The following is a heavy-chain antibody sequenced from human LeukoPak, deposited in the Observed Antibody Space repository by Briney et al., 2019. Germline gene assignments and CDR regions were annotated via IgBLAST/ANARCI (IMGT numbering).Heavy chain of an antibody. CDR2: VSYHGVDK. Sequence: GGSLRLSCSGSGFTFTNYAIHWVRQAPGKGLEWVAVVSYHGVDKYYADSVRGRFAISRDFSRNTVDLQMNGLRDEDTAVYYCARDTNPYYYDSSDTEPPYYGMDVWGQGTTVTVSS. V-gene: IGHV3-30*09. J-gene: IGHJ6*02. CDR3: ARDTNPYYYDSSDTEPPYYGMDV. D-gene: IGHD3-22*01. CDR1: GFTFTNYA.